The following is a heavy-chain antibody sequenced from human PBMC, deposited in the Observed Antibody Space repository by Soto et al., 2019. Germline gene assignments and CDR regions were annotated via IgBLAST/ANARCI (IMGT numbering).Heavy chain of an antibody. CDR2: IYYSGST. CDR1: GGSISSGGYY. CDR3: AREPLTRGYYFDY. D-gene: IGHD7-27*01. V-gene: IGHV4-31*03. J-gene: IGHJ4*02. Sequence: SETLSLTCTVSGGSISSGGYYWSWIRQHPGKGLEWIGYIYYSGSTYYNPSLKSRVTISVDTSKNQFSLKLSSVTAADTAVYYCAREPLTRGYYFDYWGQGTLVTVSS.